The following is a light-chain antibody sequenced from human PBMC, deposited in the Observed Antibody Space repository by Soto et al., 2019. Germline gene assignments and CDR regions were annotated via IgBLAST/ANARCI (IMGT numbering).Light chain of an antibody. V-gene: IGLV1-44*01. J-gene: IGLJ2*01. Sequence: QSVLTQPPSASGTPGQRVTISCSGSSSNIGGNTVNWYQQFPGTAPKLLIYRNNERPSGVPVRFSGSKSGTSASLAISGLHSEDEADYFCAAWDDGLSGRVVFGGGTKVTVL. CDR2: RNN. CDR1: SSNIGGNT. CDR3: AAWDDGLSGRVV.